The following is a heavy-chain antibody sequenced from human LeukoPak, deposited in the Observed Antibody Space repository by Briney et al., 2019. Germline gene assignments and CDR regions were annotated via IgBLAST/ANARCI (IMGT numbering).Heavy chain of an antibody. CDR2: ISYDGSNK. J-gene: IGHJ4*02. CDR1: GFTFSSYA. V-gene: IGHV3-30*04. CDR3: AREDSGSYSTFDY. Sequence: GGSLRLPCAASGFTFSSYAIHWVRQAPGKGLEWVAVISYDGSNKYYADSVKGRFTISRDNSKNTLYLQMNSLRAEDTAVYYCAREDSGSYSTFDYWGQGTLVTVSS. D-gene: IGHD1-26*01.